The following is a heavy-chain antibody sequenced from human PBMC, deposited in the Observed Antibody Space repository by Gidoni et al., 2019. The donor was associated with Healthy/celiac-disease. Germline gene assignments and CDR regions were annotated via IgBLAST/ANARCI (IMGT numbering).Heavy chain of an antibody. J-gene: IGHJ5*02. Sequence: QVQLQESGPGLVKPSQTLSLTCTVSGGSIRSGSYYWSWIRQPAGKGLELIGRIYTSGRTNYNPSLKSRVTISVDTSKNQFSLKLSSVTAADTAVYYCARDRGGYCSSTSCYKGWFDPWGQGTLVTVSS. CDR3: ARDRGGYCSSTSCYKGWFDP. D-gene: IGHD2-2*02. V-gene: IGHV4-61*02. CDR2: IYTSGRT. CDR1: GGSIRSGSYY.